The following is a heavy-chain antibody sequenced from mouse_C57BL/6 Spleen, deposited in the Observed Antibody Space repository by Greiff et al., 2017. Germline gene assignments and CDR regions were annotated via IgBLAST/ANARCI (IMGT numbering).Heavy chain of an antibody. CDR1: GYSFTGYY. CDR3: ARGGYHFDY. D-gene: IGHD2-2*01. Sequence: EVQLQQSGPELVKPGASVKISCKASGYSFTGYYMNWVKQSPEKSLEWIGEINPSTGGTTYNQKFKAKATLTVDKSSSTAYMQLKSLTSEDSAVYYCARGGYHFDYWGQGTTLTVSS. J-gene: IGHJ2*01. V-gene: IGHV1-42*01. CDR2: INPSTGGT.